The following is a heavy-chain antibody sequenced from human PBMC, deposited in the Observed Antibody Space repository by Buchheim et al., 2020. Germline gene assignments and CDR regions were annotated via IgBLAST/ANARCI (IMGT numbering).Heavy chain of an antibody. D-gene: IGHD1-26*01. Sequence: EVQLLESGGGLVQPGGSLRLSCAASGFTFSNFAMSWVRQAPGKGLEWVSGISGGGDTTYYADSGKGRFTFPGNNSKKPLYLQMNSLRAEDTAIYYCAKRSGSYASFDYWSQGTL. J-gene: IGHJ4*02. CDR3: AKRSGSYASFDY. V-gene: IGHV3-23*01. CDR2: ISGGGDTT. CDR1: GFTFSNFA.